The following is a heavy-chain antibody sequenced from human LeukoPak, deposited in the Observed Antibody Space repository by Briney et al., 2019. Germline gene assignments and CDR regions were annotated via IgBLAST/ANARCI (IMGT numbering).Heavy chain of an antibody. Sequence: ASVKVSCTASGYTFTGYYIHWVRQAPGQGLEWMGWNNPNSGDTKYAQKFQGRVTMTRDTSISTAYMELNSLRSDDTAVYYCARYCSTATCSEGDVYWGQGTLVTVSS. D-gene: IGHD2-2*01. CDR1: GYTFTGYY. CDR2: NNPNSGDT. CDR3: ARYCSTATCSEGDVY. J-gene: IGHJ4*02. V-gene: IGHV1-2*02.